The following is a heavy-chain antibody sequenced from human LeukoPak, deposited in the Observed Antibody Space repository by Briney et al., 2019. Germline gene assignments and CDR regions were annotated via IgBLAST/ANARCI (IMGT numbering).Heavy chain of an antibody. CDR1: GFTFSNAW. J-gene: IGHJ4*02. CDR3: TTESTIARNGGSDY. V-gene: IGHV3-15*01. Sequence: GGSLRLSCAASGFTFSNAWMSWVRQAPGKGLEWVGRIKSKTDGGTTDYAAPVKGRFTISRDDSKNTLYLQMNSLKTEDTAVYYCTTESTIARNGGSDYWGQGTLVTISS. CDR2: IKSKTDGGTT. D-gene: IGHD1-14*01.